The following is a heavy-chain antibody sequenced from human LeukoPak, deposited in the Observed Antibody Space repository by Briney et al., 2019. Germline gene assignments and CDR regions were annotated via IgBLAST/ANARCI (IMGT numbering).Heavy chain of an antibody. CDR2: IYCSVSI. CDR3: ARGAMGGSWFDS. Sequence: SETLSLTCTVSGGSISSYYWSWARQPPGKGLEWIGYIYCSVSITYNPSINSRVTISVDTSKNQSSLKLSSVTAADPAVYYCARGAMGGSWFDSWGQGTLVTVSS. V-gene: IGHV4-59*01. D-gene: IGHD1-26*01. CDR1: GGSISSYY. J-gene: IGHJ5*01.